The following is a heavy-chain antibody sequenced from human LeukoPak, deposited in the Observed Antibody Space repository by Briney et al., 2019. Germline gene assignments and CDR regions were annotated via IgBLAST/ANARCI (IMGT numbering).Heavy chain of an antibody. Sequence: GASVQVSYLASGYCLTRFYLLWVRQAPGQAREWMGWISAASGSTNYAQKFQDRVTMTTDTSTTTVYMELRSLRSDDTAVYYCAKEQERTAIGGVFDYWGQGTVVTVSS. CDR3: AKEQERTAIGGVFDY. D-gene: IGHD2-21*02. V-gene: IGHV1-18*01. J-gene: IGHJ4*02. CDR2: ISAASGST. CDR1: GYCLTRFY.